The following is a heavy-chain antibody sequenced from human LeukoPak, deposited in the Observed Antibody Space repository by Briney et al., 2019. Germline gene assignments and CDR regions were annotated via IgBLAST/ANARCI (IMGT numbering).Heavy chain of an antibody. Sequence: GGSLRLSCAASGFIVSSNYMSWVRQAPGKGLEWVSVIYSGISTDYADSVKGRFTISRDNSKNTLYLQMNSLRSEDTAVYYCVSDWVVGATTAGFDYWGQGTLVSVSS. CDR3: VSDWVVGATTAGFDY. CDR1: GFIVSSNY. CDR2: IYSGIST. J-gene: IGHJ4*02. V-gene: IGHV3-53*05. D-gene: IGHD1-26*01.